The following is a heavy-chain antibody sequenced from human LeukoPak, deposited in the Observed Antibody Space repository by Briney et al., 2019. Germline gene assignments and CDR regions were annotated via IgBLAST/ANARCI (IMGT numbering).Heavy chain of an antibody. CDR2: ISGSGGST. J-gene: IGHJ4*02. D-gene: IGHD2-15*01. CDR1: GFIFSSYA. V-gene: IGHV3-23*01. CDR3: AKGDCSSGSCYFDY. Sequence: GGSLRLSCAASGFIFSSYAMSWVRQAPGKGLEWVSAISGSGGSTYYADSVKGRFTISRDSARSALYLQMNSLRAEDTAVYYCAKGDCSSGSCYFDYWGQGSQVTVSS.